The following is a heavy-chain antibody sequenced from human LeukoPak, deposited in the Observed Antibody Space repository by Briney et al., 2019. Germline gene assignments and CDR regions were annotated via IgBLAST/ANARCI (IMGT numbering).Heavy chain of an antibody. Sequence: SETLSLTCTVSGYSISSGYFWGWIRQPPGKGLEWIGHIYPSGNTNYNPSLKSRVTISVDTSKNQFSLKLSSVTAADTAVYYCARHFNYVLLWFGELEASNWFDPWGQGTLVTVSS. CDR3: ARHFNYVLLWFGELEASNWFDP. D-gene: IGHD3-10*01. V-gene: IGHV4-38-2*02. CDR1: GYSISSGYF. J-gene: IGHJ5*02. CDR2: IYPSGNT.